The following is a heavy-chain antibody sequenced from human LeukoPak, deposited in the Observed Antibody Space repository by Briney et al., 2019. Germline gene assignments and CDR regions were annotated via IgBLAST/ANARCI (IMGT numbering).Heavy chain of an antibody. CDR2: IYSGGST. Sequence: PGGSLRLSCAASGFTVSSNYMSWVRQAPGKGLEWVSVIYSGGSTYYADSVKGRFTISRDNSKNTLYLQMNSLRAEDTAVYYCAREDYYDSSGFGGGYWGQGALVSVSS. V-gene: IGHV3-53*01. J-gene: IGHJ4*02. CDR3: AREDYYDSSGFGGGY. CDR1: GFTVSSNY. D-gene: IGHD3-22*01.